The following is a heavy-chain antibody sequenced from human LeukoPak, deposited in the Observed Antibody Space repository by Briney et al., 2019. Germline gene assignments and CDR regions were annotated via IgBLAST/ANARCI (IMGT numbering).Heavy chain of an antibody. V-gene: IGHV3-21*01. CDR3: AGDYDFWSGYYIGGNWFDP. D-gene: IGHD3-3*01. J-gene: IGHJ5*02. CDR1: GFTFSSYS. Sequence: GGSLRFSCAASGFTFSSYSMNWVRQAPGKGLEWVSSISSSSSYIYYADSVRGRFTISRDNAKNSLYLQMNSLRAEDTAVYYCAGDYDFWSGYYIGGNWFDPWGQGTLVTVSS. CDR2: ISSSSSYI.